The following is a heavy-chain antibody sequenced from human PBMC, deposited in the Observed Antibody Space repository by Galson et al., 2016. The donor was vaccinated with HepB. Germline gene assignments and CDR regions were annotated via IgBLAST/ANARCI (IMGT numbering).Heavy chain of an antibody. V-gene: IGHV3-11*06. D-gene: IGHD3-22*01. Sequence: SLRLSCAASGFSFSDYYMSWIRQTPGKGLEWVSYISSSSSYTKYGDSVKGRFTISRDNAKNSLYLQMNSLRAEDTAVYYCARWYDSREYYNWFDPWGQGTLVTVSS. CDR2: ISSSSSYT. CDR3: ARWYDSREYYNWFDP. J-gene: IGHJ5*02. CDR1: GFSFSDYY.